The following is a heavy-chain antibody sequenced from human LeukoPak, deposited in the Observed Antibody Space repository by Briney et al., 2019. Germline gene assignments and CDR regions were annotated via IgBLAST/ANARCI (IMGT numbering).Heavy chain of an antibody. Sequence: GGSLRLSCAASGFTFSSYGMHWVRQAPGKGLEWVAVISYDGSNKYYADSVKGRFTISRDNSKNTLYLQMNSLRAEDTAVYYRAKDYYYGSGPGWFDPWGQGTLVTVSS. V-gene: IGHV3-30*18. D-gene: IGHD3-10*01. CDR2: ISYDGSNK. CDR3: AKDYYYGSGPGWFDP. CDR1: GFTFSSYG. J-gene: IGHJ5*02.